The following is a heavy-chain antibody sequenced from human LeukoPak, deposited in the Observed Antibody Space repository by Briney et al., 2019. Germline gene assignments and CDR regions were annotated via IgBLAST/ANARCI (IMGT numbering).Heavy chain of an antibody. V-gene: IGHV1-69*13. Sequence: GASVKVSCKASGGTFSSYAISWVRQAPGQGLEWMGGIIPIFGTANYAQKFQGRVTITADESTSTAYMELSSLRSEDTAVYYCARDSDRITGIPVSGVAFDIWGQGTMVTVSS. CDR1: GGTFSSYA. CDR3: ARDSDRITGIPVSGVAFDI. J-gene: IGHJ3*02. CDR2: IIPIFGTA. D-gene: IGHD1-20*01.